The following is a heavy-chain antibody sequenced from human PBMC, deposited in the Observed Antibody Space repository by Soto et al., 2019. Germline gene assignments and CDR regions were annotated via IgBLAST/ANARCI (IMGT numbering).Heavy chain of an antibody. Sequence: QVQLVQSGAEVKKPGSSVKVSCKASGGTFSSYAISWVRQAPGQGLEWMGGIIPIFGTATYAQKFQGRVTITADESTSTAYMELSSLRSEDTAVYYCRFRYSSGYGMDVWGQGTTVTVSS. CDR1: GGTFSSYA. CDR3: RFRYSSGYGMDV. CDR2: IIPIFGTA. V-gene: IGHV1-69*01. J-gene: IGHJ6*02. D-gene: IGHD6-25*01.